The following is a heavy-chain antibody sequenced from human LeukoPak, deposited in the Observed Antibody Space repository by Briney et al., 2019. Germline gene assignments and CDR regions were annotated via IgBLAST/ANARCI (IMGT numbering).Heavy chain of an antibody. CDR3: AKYGPQDSGSSHFDY. J-gene: IGHJ4*02. CDR1: GFIFSKDA. Sequence: GGSLRLSCAASGFIFSKDAMHWVRQAPGKGLEWVAFIWFDGSNKHYADSVKGRFTISRDNSEDTLYLQMNSLRAEDTAIYYCAKYGPQDSGSSHFDYWGQGALVTVSS. D-gene: IGHD1-26*01. CDR2: IWFDGSNK. V-gene: IGHV3-30*02.